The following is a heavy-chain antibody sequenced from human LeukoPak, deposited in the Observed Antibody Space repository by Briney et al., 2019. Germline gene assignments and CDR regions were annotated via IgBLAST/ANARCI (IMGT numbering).Heavy chain of an antibody. CDR2: INQSGST. D-gene: IGHD6-13*01. Sequence: SETLSLTCAVYGGSFSGYYWSWIRQPPGKGLEWIGEINQSGSTNYNPSLKSRVTISVDTSKNQCSLKLSSVTAADPAVYYCARGSLVVYFGYSSSWSNWFDPWGQGTLVTVSS. CDR1: GGSFSGYY. CDR3: ARGSLVVYFGYSSSWSNWFDP. V-gene: IGHV4-34*01. J-gene: IGHJ5*02.